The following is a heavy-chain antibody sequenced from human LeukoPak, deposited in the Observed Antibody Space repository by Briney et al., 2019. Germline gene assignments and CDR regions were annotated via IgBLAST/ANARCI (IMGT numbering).Heavy chain of an antibody. J-gene: IGHJ4*02. V-gene: IGHV3-53*01. D-gene: IGHD4-17*01. Sequence: GGSLRLSCAASGFTVRNHYMSWVRQAPGKGLEWVSVIYSGGNTYYADSVKGRFTFSKDNSKNTLYLQMTNLRVEDTAIYYCARDLDGDYEDFPRNGLDYWGQGTLVTVSS. CDR2: IYSGGNT. CDR1: GFTVRNHY. CDR3: ARDLDGDYEDFPRNGLDY.